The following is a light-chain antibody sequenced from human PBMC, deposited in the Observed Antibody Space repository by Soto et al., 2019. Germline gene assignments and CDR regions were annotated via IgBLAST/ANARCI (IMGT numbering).Light chain of an antibody. CDR1: QYVSSF. Sequence: PGARATLSCRASQYVSSFLAWYQQKAGQAPRLLIYDASHRATGIPARFSGSGSGTDFTLTINSLEPEDFALYYCQQRYNWPPTFGQGTKVEIK. V-gene: IGKV3-11*01. J-gene: IGKJ1*01. CDR2: DAS. CDR3: QQRYNWPPT.